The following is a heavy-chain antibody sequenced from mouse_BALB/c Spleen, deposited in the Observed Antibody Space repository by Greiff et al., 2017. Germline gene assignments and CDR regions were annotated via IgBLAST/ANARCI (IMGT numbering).Heavy chain of an antibody. V-gene: IGHV3-2*02. J-gene: IGHJ4*01. CDR2: ISYSGST. Sequence: EVKLQESGPGLVKPSQSLSLTCTVTGYSITSDYAWNWIRQFPGNKLEWMGYISYSGSTSYNPSLKSRISITRDTSKNQFFLQLNSVTTEDTATYYCARFDYYAMDYWGQGTSVTVSS. CDR1: GYSITSDYA. CDR3: ARFDYYAMDY.